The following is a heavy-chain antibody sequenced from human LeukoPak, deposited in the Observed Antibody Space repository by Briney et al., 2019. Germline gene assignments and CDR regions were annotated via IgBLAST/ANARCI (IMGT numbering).Heavy chain of an antibody. Sequence: PGGSLRLSCAASGFTFSSYSMNWVRQAPGKGLEWVSSISSSSSYIYYADSVKGRFTISRDNAKNSLYLQMNSLRAEDTAVYYCARDTVADDYGDYDPLGVIDYWGQGTLVTVSS. J-gene: IGHJ4*02. V-gene: IGHV3-21*01. CDR3: ARDTVADDYGDYDPLGVIDY. CDR2: ISSSSSYI. D-gene: IGHD4-17*01. CDR1: GFTFSSYS.